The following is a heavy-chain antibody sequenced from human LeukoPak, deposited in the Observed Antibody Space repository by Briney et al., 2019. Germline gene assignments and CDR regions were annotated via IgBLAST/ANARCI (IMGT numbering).Heavy chain of an antibody. V-gene: IGHV3-53*01. J-gene: IGHJ4*02. Sequence: GGSLRLSCAASGFTVSSNYMSWVSQAPGKGLERVSVMYSGGSTYYADSVKGRFTISRDNSKNTLYLQMNSLRAEDTAVYYCARESSGYDPYFDYWGQGTLVTVSS. CDR1: GFTVSSNY. D-gene: IGHD5-12*01. CDR3: ARESSGYDPYFDY. CDR2: MYSGGST.